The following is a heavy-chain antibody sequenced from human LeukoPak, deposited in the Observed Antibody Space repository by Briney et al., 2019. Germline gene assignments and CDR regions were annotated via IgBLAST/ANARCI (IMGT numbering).Heavy chain of an antibody. CDR2: IYDSGSN. Sequence: SETLSLTCTVSGGSISGSYWSWIRQPPGQGLESIGYIYDSGSNNKNPSLRSRVTISVDTSKNQFSLRLSSVTAADTAVYYCARVMYYFDYWGQGTLVTVSS. CDR3: ARVMYYFDY. J-gene: IGHJ4*02. V-gene: IGHV4-59*12. CDR1: GGSISGSY.